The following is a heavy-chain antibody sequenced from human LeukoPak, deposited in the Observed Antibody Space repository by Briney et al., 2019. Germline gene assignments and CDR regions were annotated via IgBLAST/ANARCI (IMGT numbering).Heavy chain of an antibody. Sequence: GGSLRLSCAASGFTFSSYSMNWVRQTPGKELEWVSYMSSSSSYIYYADSVKGRFTISRDNAKNSLHLQMSSLRAEDTAVYYCARRAAAGRDDAFDMWGQGTMVTVSS. CDR2: MSSSSSYI. CDR1: GFTFSSYS. CDR3: ARRAAAGRDDAFDM. D-gene: IGHD6-13*01. J-gene: IGHJ3*02. V-gene: IGHV3-21*01.